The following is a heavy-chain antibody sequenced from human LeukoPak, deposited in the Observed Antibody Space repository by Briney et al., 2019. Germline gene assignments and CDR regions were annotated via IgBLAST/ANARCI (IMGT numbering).Heavy chain of an antibody. J-gene: IGHJ5*02. Sequence: ASVKVSCKASGYTFTGYYMHWVRQAPGQGLEWMGWINPDGGGTNYAQKFQGRVTMTRDTSISTAYMELSRLTSDDTAVYYCARRMVRGVIMTDWFDPWGQGTLVTVSS. CDR1: GYTFTGYY. D-gene: IGHD3-10*01. CDR2: INPDGGGT. V-gene: IGHV1-2*02. CDR3: ARRMVRGVIMTDWFDP.